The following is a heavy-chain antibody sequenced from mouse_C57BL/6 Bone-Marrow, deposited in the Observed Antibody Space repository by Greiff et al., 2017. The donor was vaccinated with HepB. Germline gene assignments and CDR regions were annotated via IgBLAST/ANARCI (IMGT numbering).Heavy chain of an antibody. CDR3: ARRGLSSPLWYFDV. CDR1: GYTFTSYW. V-gene: IGHV1-64*01. J-gene: IGHJ1*03. Sequence: VQLQQPGAELVKPGASVKLSCKASGYTFTSYWMHWVKQRPGQGLEWIGMIHPNSGSTNYNEKFKSKATLTVDKSSSTAYMQLSSLTSEDSAVYYCARRGLSSPLWYFDVWGTGTTVTVSS. D-gene: IGHD1-1*02. CDR2: IHPNSGST.